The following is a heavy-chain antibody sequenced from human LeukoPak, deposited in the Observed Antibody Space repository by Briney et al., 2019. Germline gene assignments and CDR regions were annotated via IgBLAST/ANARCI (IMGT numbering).Heavy chain of an antibody. V-gene: IGHV3-7*01. CDR3: ARDYYDSSGYSRFPDAFDI. Sequence: PGGSLRLSCAASGFTFSTYWMTWVRQAPGKGLEWVADIKQDGSEKYFVDSVKGRFTISRDNAKNSLYLQMNSLRAEDTAVYYCARDYYDSSGYSRFPDAFDIWGQGTMVTVSS. J-gene: IGHJ3*02. D-gene: IGHD3-22*01. CDR2: IKQDGSEK. CDR1: GFTFSTYW.